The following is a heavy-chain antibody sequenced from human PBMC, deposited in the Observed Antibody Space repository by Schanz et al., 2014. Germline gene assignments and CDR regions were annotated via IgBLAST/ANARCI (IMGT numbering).Heavy chain of an antibody. J-gene: IGHJ4*02. D-gene: IGHD2-21*02. CDR3: VRERTNYGGNSYFFDH. Sequence: EVQLLESGGGLVQPGGSLKLSCAASGLIFSNYVMSWVRQAPGKGLEWVSSISSRSSHIYYADSVKGRFTVSRDNAKNSVYLQMNGLRVEDTAVYYCVRERTNYGGNSYFFDHWGQGTLVTVSS. CDR2: ISSRSSHI. V-gene: IGHV3-21*01. CDR1: GLIFSNYV.